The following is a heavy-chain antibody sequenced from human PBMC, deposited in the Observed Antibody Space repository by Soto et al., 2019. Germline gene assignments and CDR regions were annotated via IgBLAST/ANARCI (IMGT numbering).Heavy chain of an antibody. D-gene: IGHD3-16*01. V-gene: IGHV3-11*01. CDR1: GFTFSDYY. Sequence: PGGSLRLSCAASGFTFSDYYMSWIRQAPGKGLEWVSYISSSGSTIYYADSVKGRFTISRDNAKNSLYLQMNSLRAEDTAVYYCARDPPSLEGDPNYYYYYYMDVWGKGTTVTVSS. CDR2: ISSSGSTI. CDR3: ARDPPSLEGDPNYYYYYYMDV. J-gene: IGHJ6*03.